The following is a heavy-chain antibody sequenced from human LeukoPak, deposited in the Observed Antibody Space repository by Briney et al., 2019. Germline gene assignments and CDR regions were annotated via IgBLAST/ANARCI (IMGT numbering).Heavy chain of an antibody. CDR2: ISWNSGSI. Sequence: SGGSLRLSCAASGFTFDDYAMHWVRQAPGKGLEWDSGISWNSGSIGYADSVKGRFTISRDNAKNSLYLQMNSLRAEDTALYYCAKDIGSGWYAGIDYWGQGTLVTVSS. CDR1: GFTFDDYA. CDR3: AKDIGSGWYAGIDY. J-gene: IGHJ4*02. D-gene: IGHD6-19*01. V-gene: IGHV3-9*01.